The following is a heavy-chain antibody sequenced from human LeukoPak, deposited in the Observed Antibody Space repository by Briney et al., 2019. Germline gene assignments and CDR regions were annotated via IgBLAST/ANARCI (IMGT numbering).Heavy chain of an antibody. CDR3: ARVNSYGYYYYYGMDV. CDR2: INPSGGRT. V-gene: IGHV1-46*01. D-gene: IGHD5-18*01. J-gene: IGHJ6*02. CDR1: GYTFTSYY. Sequence: ASVKVSCKASGYTFTSYYIHWVRQAPGQGLEWMGVINPSGGRTTYAQKFQGRVTMTRDTSTSTVYMELSSLRSDDTAVYYCARVNSYGYYYYYGMDVWGQGTMVTVSS.